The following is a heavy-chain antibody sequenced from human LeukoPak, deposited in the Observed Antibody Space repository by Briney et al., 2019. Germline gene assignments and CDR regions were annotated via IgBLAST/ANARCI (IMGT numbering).Heavy chain of an antibody. Sequence: GGSLRLSCAASGFTFSSYSMNWVRQAPGKGLEWVSGISWNSGSLDYADSVKGRFTISRDNAKNSLYLQMNSLRAEDTALYYCAKAESYYLGIFDYWGQGTLVTVSS. D-gene: IGHD1-26*01. V-gene: IGHV3-9*01. J-gene: IGHJ4*02. CDR2: ISWNSGSL. CDR1: GFTFSSYS. CDR3: AKAESYYLGIFDY.